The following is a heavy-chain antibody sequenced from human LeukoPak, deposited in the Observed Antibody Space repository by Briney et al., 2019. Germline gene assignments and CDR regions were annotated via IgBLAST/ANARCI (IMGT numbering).Heavy chain of an antibody. D-gene: IGHD1-26*01. J-gene: IGHJ4*02. Sequence: GGSLRLSCAASGFTVSSKYMSWVRQAPGKGPEWVSVIYTGGTTYYADSVKGRFTISRDTPGNTLYLQMNSLRAKDTAVYYCARSFSSEATAADYWGQGTLVTVSS. CDR2: IYTGGTT. CDR3: ARSFSSEATAADY. V-gene: IGHV3-53*01. CDR1: GFTVSSKY.